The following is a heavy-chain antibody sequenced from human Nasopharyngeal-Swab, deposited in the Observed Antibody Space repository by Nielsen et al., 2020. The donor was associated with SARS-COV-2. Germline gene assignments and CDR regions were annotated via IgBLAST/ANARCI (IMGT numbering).Heavy chain of an antibody. CDR2: ISYDGSNK. CDR1: GFIFSSYG. V-gene: IGHV3-30*18. J-gene: IGHJ3*02. CDR3: AKVPGSSWVDALDI. D-gene: IGHD6-13*01. Sequence: GGSLRLSCAASGFIFSSYGMHWVRQAPGKGLEWVAVISYDGSNKYYADSLKGRFTISKDNSKNTLYLQMNSLRAEDTAVYYCAKVPGSSWVDALDIWGQGTKVTVSS.